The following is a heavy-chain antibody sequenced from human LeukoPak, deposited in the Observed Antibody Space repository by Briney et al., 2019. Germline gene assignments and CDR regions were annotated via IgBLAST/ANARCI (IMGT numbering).Heavy chain of an antibody. V-gene: IGHV3-23*01. Sequence: PGGSLRLSCAASGFTFSSCAMSWVRQAPGKGLEWVSAISESGDATYYADSVRGRFTIPGDNSKNTLYLQMNRLRVDDTAIYYCAKDRDYWGQGTLVTVSS. CDR3: AKDRDY. CDR2: ISESGDAT. J-gene: IGHJ4*02. CDR1: GFTFSSCA.